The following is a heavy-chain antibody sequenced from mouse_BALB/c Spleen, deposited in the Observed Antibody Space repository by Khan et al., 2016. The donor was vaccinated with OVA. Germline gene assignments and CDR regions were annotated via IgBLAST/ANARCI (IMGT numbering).Heavy chain of an antibody. J-gene: IGHJ2*01. CDR3: SRDRIDY. D-gene: IGHD2-14*01. Sequence: QIQLVQSGAELAKPGATVKMSCTASGFTFTYYWMHWIKQRPGQGLEWIGYINPTSGYTDYNQKFMDKATLTADTSSSTAYMQLSSLTPDDSAVDYWSRDRIDYWGQGTALTVSS. CDR2: INPTSGYT. CDR1: GFTFTYYW. V-gene: IGHV1-7*01.